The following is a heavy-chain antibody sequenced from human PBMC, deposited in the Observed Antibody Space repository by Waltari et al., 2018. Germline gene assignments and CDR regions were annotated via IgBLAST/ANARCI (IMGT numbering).Heavy chain of an antibody. D-gene: IGHD3-3*01. J-gene: IGHJ4*02. CDR3: ARDWSGSGRGINF. V-gene: IGHV3-7*01. Sequence: VESGGVWGQPGGSLRLPCTASGFTFSNYWMSWVRQAPGKWLEWVANIKPDGTEKYYVASVWGRFTISRDNTQNSLSLQLSTLRDEDSGRYFCARDWSGSGRGINFWGQGTLVTVSS. CDR2: IKPDGTEK. CDR1: GFTFSNYW.